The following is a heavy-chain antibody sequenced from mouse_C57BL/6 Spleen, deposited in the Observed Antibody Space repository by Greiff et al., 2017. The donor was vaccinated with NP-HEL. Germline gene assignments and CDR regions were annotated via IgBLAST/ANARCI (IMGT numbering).Heavy chain of an antibody. V-gene: IGHV3-6*01. CDR2: ISYDGSN. J-gene: IGHJ2*01. Sequence: VQLKQSGPGLVKPSQSLSLTCSVTGYSITSGYYWNWIRQFPGNKLEWMGYISYDGSNNYNPSLKNRISITRDTSKNQFFLKLNSVTTEDTATYYCARGGDYSNYVNYFDYWGQGTTLTVSS. D-gene: IGHD2-5*01. CDR1: GYSITSGYY. CDR3: ARGGDYSNYVNYFDY.